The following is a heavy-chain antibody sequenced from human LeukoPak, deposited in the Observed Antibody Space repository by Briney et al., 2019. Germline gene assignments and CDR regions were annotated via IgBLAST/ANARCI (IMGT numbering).Heavy chain of an antibody. D-gene: IGHD6-19*01. J-gene: IGHJ4*02. CDR3: ARGAVAGTHGRGGDY. V-gene: IGHV3-11*05. CDR1: GFTFSDYY. Sequence: GGSLRLSRASSGFTFSDYYMSWIRQAPGKGREGVSYISSSSSYTNYADSVKGRFTISRDNAKNSLYLQMNSLRAEDTAVYYCARGAVAGTHGRGGDYWGQGTLVTVSS. CDR2: ISSSSSYT.